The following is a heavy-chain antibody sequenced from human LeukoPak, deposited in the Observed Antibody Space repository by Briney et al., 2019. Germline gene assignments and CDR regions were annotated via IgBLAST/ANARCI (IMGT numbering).Heavy chain of an antibody. Sequence: PSETLSLTCTVSGGSISSYYWSWIRQPPGKGLEWIGYIYYSGSTYYNPSLKSRVTISVDTSKNQFSLKLSSVTAADTAVYYCARESGYSSGWYGYWGQGTLVTVSS. J-gene: IGHJ4*02. CDR1: GGSISSYY. D-gene: IGHD6-19*01. CDR2: IYYSGST. CDR3: ARESGYSSGWYGY. V-gene: IGHV4-59*08.